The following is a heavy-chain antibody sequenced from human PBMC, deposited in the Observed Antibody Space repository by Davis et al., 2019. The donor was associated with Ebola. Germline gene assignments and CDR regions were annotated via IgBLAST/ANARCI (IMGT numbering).Heavy chain of an antibody. V-gene: IGHV3-7*01. Sequence: PGGSLRLSCAASGFTFSNSWMGWARQAPGKGLEWVANIKHDGSSIYYVDAVKGRFTISRDNAENSLYLQMNNLRADDTAVYYCARHGLFNFDFWGQGTLVTVSS. CDR3: ARHGLFNFDF. J-gene: IGHJ4*02. CDR1: GFTFSNSW. CDR2: IKHDGSSI.